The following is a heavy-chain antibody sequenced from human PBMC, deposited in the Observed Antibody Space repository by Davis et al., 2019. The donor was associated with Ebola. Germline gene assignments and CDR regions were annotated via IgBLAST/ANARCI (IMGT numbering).Heavy chain of an antibody. CDR3: ARDRRYSYGPPRY. Sequence: SETLSLTCAVYGGSFSGYYWSWIRQPPGKGLEWIGEINHSGSTNYNPSLKSRVTISVDTSKNQFSLKLSSVTAADTAVYYCARDRRYSYGPPRYWGQGTLVTVSS. V-gene: IGHV4-34*01. D-gene: IGHD5-18*01. J-gene: IGHJ4*02. CDR2: INHSGST. CDR1: GGSFSGYY.